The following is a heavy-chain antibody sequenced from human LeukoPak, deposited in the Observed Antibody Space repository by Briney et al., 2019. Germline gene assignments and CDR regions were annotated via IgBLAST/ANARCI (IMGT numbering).Heavy chain of an antibody. Sequence: GGSLRLSCAASGFSFSNAWMSWVRQAPGKGLEWVGRIKTKTDGGTRDYAAPGKGRFTISTDDSQNTLYLQMNSLRAEDTAVYYCARDAYYDSTGLSAFDIWGQGTMVTVSS. V-gene: IGHV3-15*01. D-gene: IGHD3-22*01. CDR2: IKTKTDGGTR. J-gene: IGHJ3*02. CDR3: ARDAYYDSTGLSAFDI. CDR1: GFSFSNAW.